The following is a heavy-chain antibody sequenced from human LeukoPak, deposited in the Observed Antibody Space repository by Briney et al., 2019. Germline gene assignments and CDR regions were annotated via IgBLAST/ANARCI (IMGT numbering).Heavy chain of an antibody. V-gene: IGHV1-69*04. D-gene: IGHD6-6*01. CDR3: ASYTISYSSSHYFDY. Sequence: ASVKVSCQASGGTFSSYAIRWVRPPPAQGLEWVGRIIPTLGIANHAQNFQGRVPLTAEQSTSTAYMELSSLRSEDTAVYYCASYTISYSSSHYFDYWGQGTLVTVSS. CDR2: IIPTLGIA. J-gene: IGHJ4*02. CDR1: GGTFSSYA.